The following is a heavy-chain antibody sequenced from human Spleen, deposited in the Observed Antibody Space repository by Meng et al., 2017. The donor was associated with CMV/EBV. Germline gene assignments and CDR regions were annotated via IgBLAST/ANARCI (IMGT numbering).Heavy chain of an antibody. Sequence: GGSLRLSCAASGFTFDDYGMSWVRQAPGKGLEWVSGIRWNGETTSYADSVKGRFTISRDNGKNSLYLQMNRLRAEDTAVYYCARESIAVRDYYYGMDVWGQGTTVTVSS. CDR1: GFTFDDYG. D-gene: IGHD6-6*01. J-gene: IGHJ6*02. V-gene: IGHV3-20*04. CDR2: IRWNGETT. CDR3: ARESIAVRDYYYGMDV.